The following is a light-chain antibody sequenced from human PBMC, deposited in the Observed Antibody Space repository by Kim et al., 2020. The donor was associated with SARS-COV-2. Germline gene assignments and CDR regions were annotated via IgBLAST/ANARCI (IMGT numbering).Light chain of an antibody. J-gene: IGKJ1*01. V-gene: IGKV3-11*01. Sequence: SLSPGERATISCRARQSVSRYLAWYQHKPGQAPRLLIYDASNRATGIPARFSGSGSGTEFTLTISSLEPEDFAVYYCQQRSNWWTFGQGTKVDIK. CDR1: QSVSRY. CDR3: QQRSNWWT. CDR2: DAS.